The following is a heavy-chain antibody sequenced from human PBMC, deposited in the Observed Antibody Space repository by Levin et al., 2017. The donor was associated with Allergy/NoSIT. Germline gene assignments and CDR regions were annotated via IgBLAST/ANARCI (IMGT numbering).Heavy chain of an antibody. Sequence: SETLSLTCSVSGGSVSDGLYHWGWIRQPPGKGLEWIASAYYLGNTYYNPSLKSRVTISVDTSKNQFSLKVTSVTAADTAVYYCTRLANGIPSDNWGQGTLVTVSS. J-gene: IGHJ4*02. D-gene: IGHD1-1*01. V-gene: IGHV4-39*01. CDR2: AYYLGNT. CDR1: GGSVSDGLYH. CDR3: TRLANGIPSDN.